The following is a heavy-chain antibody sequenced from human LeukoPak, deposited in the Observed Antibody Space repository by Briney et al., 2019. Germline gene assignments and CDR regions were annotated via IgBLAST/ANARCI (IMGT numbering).Heavy chain of an antibody. CDR3: ATQLWEYYYYGMDV. V-gene: IGHV3-7*05. D-gene: IGHD6-13*01. CDR2: IKQDGSEK. Sequence: GGSLRLSCAASGFTFSSYWMSWVRQAPGKGLEWVANIKQDGSEKNYVDSVKGRFTISRDNAKNSLYLQMNSLRAEDTAVYYCATQLWEYYYYGMDVWGQGTTVTVSS. J-gene: IGHJ6*02. CDR1: GFTFSSYW.